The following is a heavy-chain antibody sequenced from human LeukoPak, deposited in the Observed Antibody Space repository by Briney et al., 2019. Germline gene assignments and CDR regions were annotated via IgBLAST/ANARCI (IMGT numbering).Heavy chain of an antibody. CDR2: IWYDGSNK. CDR3: ARDTYYYDSSGYSVIDY. Sequence: PGGSLRLSCAASGFTFSQYWMSWVRQAPGKGLEWVAVIWYDGSNKYYADSVKGRFTISRDNSKNTLYLQMNSLRAEDTAVYYCARDTYYYDSSGYSVIDYWGQGTLVTVSS. J-gene: IGHJ4*02. D-gene: IGHD3-22*01. CDR1: GFTFSQYW. V-gene: IGHV3-33*07.